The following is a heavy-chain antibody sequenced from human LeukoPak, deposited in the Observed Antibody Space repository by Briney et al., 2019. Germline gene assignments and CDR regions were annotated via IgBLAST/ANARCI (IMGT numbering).Heavy chain of an antibody. CDR1: GGSISSYY. Sequence: PSEALSLTCTVSGGSISSYYWSWIRQPPGKGLEWIGYIYYSGSTNYNPSLKSRVTISVDTSKNQFSLKLSSVTAADTAVYYCARDRSGGWYEAYFDYWGQGTLVTVSS. CDR3: ARDRSGGWYEAYFDY. V-gene: IGHV4-59*01. J-gene: IGHJ4*02. CDR2: IYYSGST. D-gene: IGHD6-19*01.